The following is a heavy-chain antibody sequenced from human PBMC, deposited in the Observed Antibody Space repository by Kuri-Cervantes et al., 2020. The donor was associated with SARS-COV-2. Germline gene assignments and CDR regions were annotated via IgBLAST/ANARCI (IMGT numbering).Heavy chain of an antibody. CDR2: INHSGST. J-gene: IGHJ6*03. CDR3: ARRSYYDFFTGYYIPFYMDV. V-gene: IGHV4-34*01. Sequence: SQTLSLTCAVYGGPFSGYYWSWIRQPPGKGLEWIGEINHSGSTNYNPSLKSRVTISVDTSKNQFSLKLSSVTAADTAVYYCARRSYYDFFTGYYIPFYMDVWGKGTTVTVSS. CDR1: GGPFSGYY. D-gene: IGHD3-9*01.